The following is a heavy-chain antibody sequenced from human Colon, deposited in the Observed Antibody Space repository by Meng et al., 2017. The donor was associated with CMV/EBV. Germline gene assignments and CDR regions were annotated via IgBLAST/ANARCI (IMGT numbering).Heavy chain of an antibody. CDR1: GYTFTDYY. CDR2: INPYSGVT. V-gene: IGHV1-2*02. Sequence: ASVKVSCKSSGYTFTDYYIHWVRQAPGQGLEWVGWINPYSGVTNSAQKFQGRVTMTRDTSITTVYMALTRLTSDDTARYYWAKAVAASDYYYRGLDVWGQGTTVTVSS. D-gene: IGHD6-19*01. J-gene: IGHJ6*02. CDR3: AKAVAASDYYYRGLDV.